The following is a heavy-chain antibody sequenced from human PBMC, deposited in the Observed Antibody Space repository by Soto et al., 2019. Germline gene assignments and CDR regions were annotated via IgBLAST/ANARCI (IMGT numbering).Heavy chain of an antibody. CDR1: GYIFTDHY. D-gene: IGHD3-3*01. V-gene: IGHV1-2*02. J-gene: IGHJ6*02. CDR2: INPISGDT. Sequence: ASVKVSCKASGYIFTDHYIHWVRQAPGQGLEWMGWINPISGDTDYAQKFQGRVIMTRDTSILTAYMELRSLRSDDTAVYYCARTGTHYDFWRGDYGMDVWGQGTTVTVSS. CDR3: ARTGTHYDFWRGDYGMDV.